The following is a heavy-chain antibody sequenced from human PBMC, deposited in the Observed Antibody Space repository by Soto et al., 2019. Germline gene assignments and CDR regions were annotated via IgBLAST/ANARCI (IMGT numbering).Heavy chain of an antibody. D-gene: IGHD2-15*01. CDR3: ARARWYDAFDV. CDR2: IFHGGNT. Sequence: SDTLSLTCAASGVFISSCNYWGWIRKPPGKGLEWIGSIFHGGNTYYNPSLKSRVTISVDMSKNQFSLKLNSVTAADTAVYYCARARWYDAFDVWGQGTAVTVSS. CDR1: GVFISSCNY. J-gene: IGHJ3*01. V-gene: IGHV4-38-2*01.